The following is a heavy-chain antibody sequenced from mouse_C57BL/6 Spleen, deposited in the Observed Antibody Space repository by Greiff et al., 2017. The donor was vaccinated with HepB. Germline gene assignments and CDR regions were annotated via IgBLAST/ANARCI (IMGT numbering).Heavy chain of an antibody. CDR2: IDPSDSYT. CDR1: GYTFTSYW. V-gene: IGHV1-69*01. Sequence: VQLQQPGAELVMPGASVKLSCKASGYTFTSYWMHWVKQRPGQGLEWIGEIDPSDSYTNYNQKFKGKSTLTVDKSSSTAYMQLSSLTSEDSAVYYCARWPHEGYFDVWGTGTTVTVSS. J-gene: IGHJ1*03. CDR3: ARWPHEGYFDV.